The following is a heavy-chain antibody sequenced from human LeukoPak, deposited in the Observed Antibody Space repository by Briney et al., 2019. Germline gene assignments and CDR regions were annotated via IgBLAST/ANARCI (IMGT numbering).Heavy chain of an antibody. Sequence: RAGGSLRLSCAASGFTFSIYVMSWVRQAPGKGLEWVSAISDSGGSPYYADSVKGRFTISRDNSKNTLFLLMNSLRAEDTAVYYCGKVNLYDSSGYYRGWGQGTLVAVSA. V-gene: IGHV3-23*01. J-gene: IGHJ4*02. CDR3: GKVNLYDSSGYYRG. CDR1: GFTFSIYV. CDR2: ISDSGGSP. D-gene: IGHD3-22*01.